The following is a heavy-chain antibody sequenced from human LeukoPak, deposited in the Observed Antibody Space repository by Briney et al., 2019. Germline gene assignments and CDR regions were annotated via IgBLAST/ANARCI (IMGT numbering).Heavy chain of an antibody. Sequence: QSGGSLRLSRAASGFTFSSYAMSWVRQAPGKGLEWVSAISGSGGSTYYADSVKGRFTISRDNSKNTLYLQMNSLRAEDTAVYYCAKDQMVTTSSYDYWGQGTLVTVSS. CDR2: ISGSGGST. CDR3: AKDQMVTTSSYDY. D-gene: IGHD4-17*01. V-gene: IGHV3-23*01. J-gene: IGHJ4*02. CDR1: GFTFSSYA.